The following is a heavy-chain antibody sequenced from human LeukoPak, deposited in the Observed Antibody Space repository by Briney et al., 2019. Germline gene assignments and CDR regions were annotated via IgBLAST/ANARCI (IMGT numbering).Heavy chain of an antibody. CDR3: ARGWLSPYYYYYMDV. J-gene: IGHJ6*03. V-gene: IGHV4-34*01. CDR1: GGSFSGYY. Sequence: PSETLSLTCAVYGGSFSGYYWSWIRQPPGKGLEWIGEINHSGSTNYNPSLKSRVTISVDTSKNQFSLKLSSVTAADTAVYYCARGWLSPYYYYYMDVWGKGTTVTIS. D-gene: IGHD3-22*01. CDR2: INHSGST.